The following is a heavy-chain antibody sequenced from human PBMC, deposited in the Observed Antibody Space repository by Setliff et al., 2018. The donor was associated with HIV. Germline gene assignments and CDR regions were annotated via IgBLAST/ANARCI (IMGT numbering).Heavy chain of an antibody. Sequence: PSETLSLXCTVSGGSISSGDYYWSWIRQPPGKGLEWIGYIYYSGSTYYNPSLKSRVTISVDTSKNQFSLKLSSVTAADTAVYYCARRGADSYYPRPLDVWGKGTTVTVSS. V-gene: IGHV4-30-4*08. D-gene: IGHD3-10*01. CDR1: GGSISSGDYY. J-gene: IGHJ6*04. CDR3: ARRGADSYYPRPLDV. CDR2: IYYSGST.